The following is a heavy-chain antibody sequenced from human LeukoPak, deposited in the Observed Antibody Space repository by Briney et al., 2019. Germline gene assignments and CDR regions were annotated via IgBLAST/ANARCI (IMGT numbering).Heavy chain of an antibody. V-gene: IGHV4-31*03. D-gene: IGHD3-22*01. CDR3: ARDIGSAYSPG. J-gene: IGHJ4*02. CDR2: IYYSGST. CDR1: GGSISSGGYF. Sequence: SSETLSLTCTVSGGSISSGGYFWTWIRQHPGKGLEWIGYIYYSGSTSYNPSLKSRVTISVDTSKNQFSLKLSSVTAADTAVYYCARDIGSAYSPGWGQGTLVTVSA.